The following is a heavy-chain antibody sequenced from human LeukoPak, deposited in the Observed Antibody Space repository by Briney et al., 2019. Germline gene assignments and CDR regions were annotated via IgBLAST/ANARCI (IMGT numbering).Heavy chain of an antibody. CDR3: ARGVRMSRYCSGGSCYNWFDP. CDR1: GYTFTSYD. J-gene: IGHJ5*02. D-gene: IGHD2-15*01. V-gene: IGHV1-8*01. CDR2: MNPNSGNT. Sequence: GASVKVSCKASGYTFTSYDINWVRQATGQGLEWMGWMNPNSGNTGYAQKFQGRVTMTRNTSISTAYMELSSLRSEDTAVYYCARGVRMSRYCSGGSCYNWFDPWGQGTLVTVSS.